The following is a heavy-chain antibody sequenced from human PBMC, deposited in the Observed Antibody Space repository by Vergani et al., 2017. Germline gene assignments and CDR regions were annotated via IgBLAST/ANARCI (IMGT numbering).Heavy chain of an antibody. V-gene: IGHV4-31*03. D-gene: IGHD4-17*01. CDR1: GGSISSGGYY. CDR2: IYYSGRT. Sequence: QVQLQESGPGLVKPSQTLSLTCTVSGGSISSGGYYWSWIRQHPGKGLEWIGYIYYSGRTYYNPSLKSRVTISVDTSKNQFSLKLSSVTAADTAVYYCARDVRTVTTSWWFDPWGQGTLVTVSS. J-gene: IGHJ5*02. CDR3: ARDVRTVTTSWWFDP.